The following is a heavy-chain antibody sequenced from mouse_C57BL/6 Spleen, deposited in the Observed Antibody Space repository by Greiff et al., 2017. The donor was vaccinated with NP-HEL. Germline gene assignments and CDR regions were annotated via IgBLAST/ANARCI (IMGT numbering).Heavy chain of an antibody. D-gene: IGHD2-1*01. Sequence: VKLMESGAELVRPGTSVKVSCKASGYAFTNYLIEWVKQRPGQGLEWIGVINPGSGGTNYNEKFKGKATLTADKSSSTAYMQLSSLTSEDSAVYFCARSGYGNYEGYFDVWGTGTTVTVSS. V-gene: IGHV1-54*01. CDR2: INPGSGGT. J-gene: IGHJ1*03. CDR1: GYAFTNYL. CDR3: ARSGYGNYEGYFDV.